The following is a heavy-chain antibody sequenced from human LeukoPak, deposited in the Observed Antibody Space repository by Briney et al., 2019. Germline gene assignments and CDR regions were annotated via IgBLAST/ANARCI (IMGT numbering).Heavy chain of an antibody. D-gene: IGHD3-22*01. CDR3: TTLPYYYDSSGYSWGPDY. J-gene: IGHJ4*02. CDR2: IKSKTGGGTT. CDR1: GFTFSNAW. V-gene: IGHV3-15*01. Sequence: GGSLRLSCAASGFTFSNAWMSWVRQAPGKGLEWVGRIKSKTGGGTTDYAAPVKGRFTISRDDSKNTLYLQMNSLKTEDTAVYYCTTLPYYYDSSGYSWGPDYWGQGTLVTVSS.